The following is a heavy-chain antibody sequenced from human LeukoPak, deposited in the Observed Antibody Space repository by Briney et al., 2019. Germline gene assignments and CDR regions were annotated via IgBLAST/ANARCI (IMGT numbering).Heavy chain of an antibody. D-gene: IGHD3-9*01. J-gene: IGHJ4*02. CDR2: FSGSGGTT. Sequence: GGSLRLSCAASGFTFSSYAMNWVRQAPGRGLEWVSGFSGSGGTTYYADSVKGRFTISRDNAKNSLYLQMNSLRAEDTAVYYCARTHYDICYDYWGQGTLVTVSS. V-gene: IGHV3-23*01. CDR3: ARTHYDICYDY. CDR1: GFTFSSYA.